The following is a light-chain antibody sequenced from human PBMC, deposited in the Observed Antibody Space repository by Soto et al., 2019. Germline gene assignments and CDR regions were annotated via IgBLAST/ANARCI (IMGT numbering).Light chain of an antibody. J-gene: IGKJ2*01. CDR3: QQYESYYT. V-gene: IGKV1-5*01. Sequence: DIQLTQSPSTLSASVGDRVTITCRASQRITSWLAWYQQKPGKAPKLLIYDASRLQSGVPARFSGSGSGTEFTLTISSLQTDDFATYYCQQYESYYTFGQGTKLDIK. CDR1: QRITSW. CDR2: DAS.